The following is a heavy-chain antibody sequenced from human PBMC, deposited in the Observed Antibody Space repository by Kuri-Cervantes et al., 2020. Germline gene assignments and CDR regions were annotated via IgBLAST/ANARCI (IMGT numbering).Heavy chain of an antibody. J-gene: IGHJ5*02. CDR2: ISYDGSNK. D-gene: IGHD4-17*01. V-gene: IGHV3-30*03. CDR3: ARAERDDYGDYGTGPNWFDP. Sequence: GESLKISCAASGFTFSSYGMHWVRQAPGKGLEWVAVISYDGSNKYYADSVKGRFTIFRDNSKNTLYLQMNSLRAEDTAVYYCARAERDDYGDYGTGPNWFDPWGQGTLVTISS. CDR1: GFTFSSYG.